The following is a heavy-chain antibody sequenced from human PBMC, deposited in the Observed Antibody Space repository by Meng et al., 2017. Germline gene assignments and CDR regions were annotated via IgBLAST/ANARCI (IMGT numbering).Heavy chain of an antibody. Sequence: ASVKVSCKASGYTFTSYDINWVRQATAQGLEWMGWMNPNSGNTGYAQKFQGRVTMTRNTSISTAYMELSSLRSEDTAVYYCASLEYGDYQNDAFDIWGQGTMVTVSS. D-gene: IGHD4-17*01. J-gene: IGHJ3*02. CDR2: MNPNSGNT. CDR3: ASLEYGDYQNDAFDI. CDR1: GYTFTSYD. V-gene: IGHV1-8*01.